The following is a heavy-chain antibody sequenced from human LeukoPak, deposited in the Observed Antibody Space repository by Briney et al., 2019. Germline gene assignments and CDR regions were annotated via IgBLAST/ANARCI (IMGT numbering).Heavy chain of an antibody. CDR3: ARDSPPPKYFQH. J-gene: IGHJ1*01. V-gene: IGHV3-7*03. CDR2: IKQDGSEE. Sequence: SXXAXGFTFXXYWMRXVRQAPGKGVEWVANIKQDGSEEYYVDSVKGGFTISRENAKNSLYLQMNSLRADDTAVYYCARDSPPPKYFQHWGQGTLVTVSS. CDR1: GFTFXXYW.